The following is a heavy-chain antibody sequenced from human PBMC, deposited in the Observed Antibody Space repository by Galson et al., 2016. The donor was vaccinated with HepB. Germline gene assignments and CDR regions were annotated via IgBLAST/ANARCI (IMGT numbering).Heavy chain of an antibody. Sequence: PALVKPTQTLTLTCTFSGFSLSTSGVGVGWIRQSPGKALEWLALIYWDDDKRYSPSLKTRLTITKDTSKNQVVLTMTNVDPVDTATYYCAHRPAAYNPLTNYFDYWGQGTLVTVSS. CDR3: AHRPAAYNPLTNYFDY. V-gene: IGHV2-5*02. J-gene: IGHJ4*02. CDR1: GFSLSTSGVG. D-gene: IGHD3-16*01. CDR2: IYWDDDK.